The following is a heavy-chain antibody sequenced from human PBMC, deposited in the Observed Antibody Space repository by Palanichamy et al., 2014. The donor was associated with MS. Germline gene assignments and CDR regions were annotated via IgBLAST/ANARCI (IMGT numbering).Heavy chain of an antibody. Sequence: QVQLVQSGAEVKKPGSSVKVSCKASEGTFSSYAISWVRQAPGQGLEWMGRIIPILGIANYAQKFQGRVTITADKSTSTAYMELSSLRSEDTAVYYCARSVVDTAMAPPFDYWGQGTLVTVSS. CDR3: ARSVVDTAMAPPFDY. V-gene: IGHV1-69*04. J-gene: IGHJ4*02. CDR1: EGTFSSYA. CDR2: IIPILGIA. D-gene: IGHD5-18*01.